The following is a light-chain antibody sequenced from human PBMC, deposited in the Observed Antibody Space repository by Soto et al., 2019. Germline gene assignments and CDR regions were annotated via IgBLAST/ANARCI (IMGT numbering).Light chain of an antibody. CDR3: QQYHNWPPQYT. J-gene: IGKJ2*01. CDR2: GAS. Sequence: EIVMTQSPASLSVSPGDGATLSCRASHSVASNVAWYQQKPGQSPRLLIHGASTRAVGVPARFSGSGSGTDFTLTISSLQSEDFAVYYCQQYHNWPPQYTFGQGTKLQIK. CDR1: HSVASN. V-gene: IGKV3-15*01.